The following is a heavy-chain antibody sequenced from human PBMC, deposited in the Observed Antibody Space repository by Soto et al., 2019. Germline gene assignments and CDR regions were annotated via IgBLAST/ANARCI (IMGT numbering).Heavy chain of an antibody. D-gene: IGHD3-10*01. CDR2: IYYSGSP. CDR1: SGSISSGGYY. Sequence: PAETLSLTCTVSSGSISSGGYYWSLIRQHPGKGLEWIGYIYYSGSPYYNPSLKRRVTISVDTSKNQFSLKLSSVTAADTAVYYCARERHYYGSGSYYIGYDPWGQGTLVTVSS. J-gene: IGHJ5*02. CDR3: ARERHYYGSGSYYIGYDP. V-gene: IGHV4-31*03.